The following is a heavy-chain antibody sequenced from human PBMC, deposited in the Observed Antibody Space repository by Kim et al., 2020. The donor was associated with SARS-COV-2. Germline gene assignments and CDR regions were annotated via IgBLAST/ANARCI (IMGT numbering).Heavy chain of an antibody. V-gene: IGHV3-7*01. J-gene: IGHJ4*02. Sequence: GGSLRLSCAASGFTFSNYWMTWVRQAPGKGLEWVANIKKDGSEKNYVDSVKGRFTISRDNVKNSLYLQMNSLRVEDTAVYHCARDPRSGSWSLFDYWGQGTLVTVSS. CDR1: GFTFSNYW. CDR2: IKKDGSEK. D-gene: IGHD6-13*01. CDR3: ARDPRSGSWSLFDY.